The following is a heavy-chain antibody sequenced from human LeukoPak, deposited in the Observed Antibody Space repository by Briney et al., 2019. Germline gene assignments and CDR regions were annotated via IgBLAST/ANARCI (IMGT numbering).Heavy chain of an antibody. D-gene: IGHD3-10*01. V-gene: IGHV4-39*01. Sequence: SETLSLTCTVSGGSISSSSYYWGWIRQPPGKGLEWIGSIYYSGSTNYNPSLKSRVTISVDTSKNQFSLKLSSVTAADTAVYYCARHGFGGTYFDYWGQGTLVTVSS. J-gene: IGHJ4*02. CDR3: ARHGFGGTYFDY. CDR1: GGSISSSSYY. CDR2: IYYSGST.